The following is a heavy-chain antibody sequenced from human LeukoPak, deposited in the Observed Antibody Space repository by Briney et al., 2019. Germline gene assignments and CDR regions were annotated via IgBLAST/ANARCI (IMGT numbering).Heavy chain of an antibody. Sequence: ASVKVSCKASGYTFTGYYMHWVRQAPGQGLEWMGWINTNSGGKNYAQKFQGRVTMTRDTSISTAYMELSRLRSDDTAVYYCARQAPPYESSGYFDYWGQGTLVTVSS. CDR1: GYTFTGYY. D-gene: IGHD3-22*01. J-gene: IGHJ4*02. V-gene: IGHV1-2*02. CDR2: INTNSGGK. CDR3: ARQAPPYESSGYFDY.